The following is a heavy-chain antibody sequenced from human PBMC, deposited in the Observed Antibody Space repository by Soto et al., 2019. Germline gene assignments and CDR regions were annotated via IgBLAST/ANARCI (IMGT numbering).Heavy chain of an antibody. Sequence: SETLSLNFSDSGGSISSGPYSWGCIRPPPGLGLEWIGTFHYSGRTYYSPSLESRVTISVDTSKNQFSLKVSSVTAADTAVFYCARLAGYCSGTSCYGYYGMDVWGQGTTVT. CDR2: FHYSGRT. V-gene: IGHV4-39*01. J-gene: IGHJ6*02. D-gene: IGHD2-2*01. CDR3: ARLAGYCSGTSCYGYYGMDV. CDR1: GGSISSGPYS.